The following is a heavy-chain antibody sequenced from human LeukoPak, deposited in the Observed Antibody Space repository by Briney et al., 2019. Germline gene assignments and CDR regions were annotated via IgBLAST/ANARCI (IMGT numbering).Heavy chain of an antibody. D-gene: IGHD6-13*01. CDR3: ARRKAATFGMDV. Sequence: SQTLSLTCAFSGYSVSSNSATWNWIRQSPSRGLKWLGRTYYRSKWYNDYAVSMKSRITINPDTSKNQFSLQLNSVTPEDTAVYYCARRKAATFGMDVWGQGTTVTVSS. CDR1: GYSVSSNSAT. J-gene: IGHJ6*02. CDR2: TYYRSKWYN. V-gene: IGHV6-1*01.